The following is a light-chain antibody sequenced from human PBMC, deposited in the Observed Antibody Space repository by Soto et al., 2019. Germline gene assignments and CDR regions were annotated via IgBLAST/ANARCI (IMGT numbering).Light chain of an antibody. Sequence: QSVLTQPASVSGSPGQSITISCTGTSSDVGGYNYVSWYQQHPGKAPKLMIYDVSNRPSGVSNRFSGSKSGNTASLTISGLQAEDEADYYCSSYTSSSTYVFGTGTNVTAL. J-gene: IGLJ1*01. V-gene: IGLV2-14*01. CDR3: SSYTSSSTYV. CDR2: DVS. CDR1: SSDVGGYNY.